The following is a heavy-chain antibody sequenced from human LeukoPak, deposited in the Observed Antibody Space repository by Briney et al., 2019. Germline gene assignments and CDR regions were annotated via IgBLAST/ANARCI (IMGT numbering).Heavy chain of an antibody. V-gene: IGHV4-39*01. CDR3: AGYSSSWYSFYYYYGMDV. J-gene: IGHJ6*02. CDR1: GGSISSSSYY. Sequence: SETLSLTCPVSGGSISSSSYYWGWIRQPPGKGLEWIGSIYYSGSTYYNPSLKSRVTISVDTSKNQFSLKLSSVTAADTAVYYCAGYSSSWYSFYYYYGMDVWGQGTTVTVSS. D-gene: IGHD6-13*01. CDR2: IYYSGST.